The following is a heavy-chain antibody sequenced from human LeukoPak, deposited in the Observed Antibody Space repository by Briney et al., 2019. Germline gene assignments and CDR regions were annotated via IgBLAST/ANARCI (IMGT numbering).Heavy chain of an antibody. J-gene: IGHJ4*02. Sequence: GGSLRLPCAASGFTFSSYSMNWVRQAPGKGLEWVSSISSSSSYIYYADSVKGRFTISRDNAKNSLYLQMNSLRAEDTAVYYCARDPGPTGFDYWGQGTLVTVSS. CDR2: ISSSSSYI. CDR3: ARDPGPTGFDY. CDR1: GFTFSSYS. D-gene: IGHD3-9*01. V-gene: IGHV3-21*01.